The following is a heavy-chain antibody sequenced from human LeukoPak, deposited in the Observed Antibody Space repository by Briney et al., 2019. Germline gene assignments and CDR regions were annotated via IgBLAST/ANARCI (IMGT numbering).Heavy chain of an antibody. V-gene: IGHV4-34*01. Sequence: SETLSLTCAVYGGSFRGYYWSWIREPPGKGLEWNGEINHSGSTNYNPSLKSRVTISVDTSKNQFSLKLSSVTAADTAVYYCARRLITFGGVIVTCFDYWGQGTLVTVSS. J-gene: IGHJ4*02. CDR3: ARRLITFGGVIVTCFDY. CDR2: INHSGST. D-gene: IGHD3-16*02. CDR1: GGSFRGYY.